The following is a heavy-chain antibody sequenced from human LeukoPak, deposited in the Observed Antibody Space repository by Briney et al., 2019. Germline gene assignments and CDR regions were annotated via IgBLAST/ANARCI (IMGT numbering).Heavy chain of an antibody. CDR2: ISGTGGST. J-gene: IGHJ4*02. Sequence: AGGSLRLSCAASGFTFSSYGMSWVRQAPGKGLEWVSAISGTGGSTYYADSVKGRFTISRDNSKNTLYLQMNSLRAEDTAVYYCARGTTVVYFDYWGQGTLVTVSS. CDR1: GFTFSSYG. V-gene: IGHV3-23*01. D-gene: IGHD4-23*01. CDR3: ARGTTVVYFDY.